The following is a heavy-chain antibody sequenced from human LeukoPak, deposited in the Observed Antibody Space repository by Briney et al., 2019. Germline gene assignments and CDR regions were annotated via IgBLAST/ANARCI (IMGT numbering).Heavy chain of an antibody. J-gene: IGHJ3*02. V-gene: IGHV3-11*01. CDR1: GFTFSDYY. CDR3: ARDGANYNWNSHDAFDI. Sequence: GGSLRLSCAASGFTFSDYYMSWIRQAPGKGLEWVSYISSSGSTIYYVDSVKGRFTISRDNAKNSLHLQMNSLRAEDTAVYYCARDGANYNWNSHDAFDIWGQGTMVTVSS. CDR2: ISSSGSTI. D-gene: IGHD1-1*01.